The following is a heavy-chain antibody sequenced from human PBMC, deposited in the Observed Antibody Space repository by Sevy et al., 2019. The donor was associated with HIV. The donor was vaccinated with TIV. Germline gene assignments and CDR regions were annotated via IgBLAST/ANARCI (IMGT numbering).Heavy chain of an antibody. Sequence: GGSLRLSCAATGFTFSNYAMHWVRQAPGKGMEWVAIIWSDGAYQYHGDSVKGRFTISRDNSKNTLYRQMNNGRVEDTALYYCARGGYYYDNAAYYALDSWGQGTLVTVSS. CDR2: IWSDGAYQ. J-gene: IGHJ4*02. V-gene: IGHV3-33*08. D-gene: IGHD3-22*01. CDR1: GFTFSNYA. CDR3: ARGGYYYDNAAYYALDS.